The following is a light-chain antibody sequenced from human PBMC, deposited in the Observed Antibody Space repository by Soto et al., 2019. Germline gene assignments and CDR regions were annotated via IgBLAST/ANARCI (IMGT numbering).Light chain of an antibody. CDR2: ANN. J-gene: IGLJ3*02. Sequence: QSVLTQPPSVSGAPGQRVTISCTGSSPNIGAGSDVHWYQQLPGAAPKLLIYANNNRPSGVPDRFSGSKSDTSASLAITGLQAEDEADYYCQSYDSSLSVSVFGGGTQLTVL. V-gene: IGLV1-40*01. CDR3: QSYDSSLSVSV. CDR1: SPNIGAGSD.